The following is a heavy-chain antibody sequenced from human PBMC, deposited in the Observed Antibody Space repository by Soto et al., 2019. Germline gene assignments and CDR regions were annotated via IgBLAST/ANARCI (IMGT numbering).Heavy chain of an antibody. V-gene: IGHV3-11*01. CDR1: GFIFSDYY. CDR2: ISSSGNSV. Sequence: QVQLVESGGGLVKPGGSLRLSCAASGFIFSDYYMSWIRQAPGKGLEWISYISSSGNSVYYADSVKGRFTISRDNAQNSVYLQMDSLRGEDTAVYYCARVGASGWITDYWGQGTLVTVSS. CDR3: ARVGASGWITDY. D-gene: IGHD6-19*01. J-gene: IGHJ4*02.